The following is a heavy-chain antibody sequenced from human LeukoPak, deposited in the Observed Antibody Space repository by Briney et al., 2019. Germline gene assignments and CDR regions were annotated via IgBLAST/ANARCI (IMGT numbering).Heavy chain of an antibody. Sequence: GASLKISCQGSGYSFSNYWIGWVRPMPGKGLEWMGSIYPGDSDTRYSPSFQGQVTISADKSITPAYLQWSSLKASDTALYYCARRGSVGPTSDYYYMDVGAKGPRSPSP. CDR2: IYPGDSDT. CDR1: GYSFSNYW. V-gene: IGHV5-51*01. D-gene: IGHD1-26*01. CDR3: ARRGSVGPTSDYYYMDV. J-gene: IGHJ6*03.